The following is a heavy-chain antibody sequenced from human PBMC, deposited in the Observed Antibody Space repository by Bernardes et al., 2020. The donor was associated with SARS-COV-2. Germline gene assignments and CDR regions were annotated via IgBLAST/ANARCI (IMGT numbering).Heavy chain of an antibody. Sequence: GGSLRLSFAVSGLSLSSYAMSWVRQSPGKGLEWVSIISGSGGSTYFGDPVKGRFAISRDNSKNTVYLQMNSLRDEDTAVYYCAKVARELCSGGTCYLDFWGQGTLVTVSS. D-gene: IGHD2-15*01. V-gene: IGHV3-23*01. CDR1: GLSLSSYA. CDR3: AKVARELCSGGTCYLDF. CDR2: ISGSGGST. J-gene: IGHJ4*02.